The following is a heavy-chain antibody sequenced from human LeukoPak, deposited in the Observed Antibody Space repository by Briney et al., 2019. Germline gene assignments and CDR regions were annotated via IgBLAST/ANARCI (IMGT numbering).Heavy chain of an antibody. CDR1: GFTFSSYS. CDR3: ARDPATVSRLYDY. V-gene: IGHV3-48*01. J-gene: IGHJ4*02. Sequence: GGSLRLSCAAAGFTFSSYSMNWVRQAPGKGLEWVSYIDSSSSTIYYADSLKGRFTISRDNAKNSLYLQMNSLRAEDTAVYYCARDPATVSRLYDYWGQGTLVTVSS. CDR2: IDSSSSTI. D-gene: IGHD2-15*01.